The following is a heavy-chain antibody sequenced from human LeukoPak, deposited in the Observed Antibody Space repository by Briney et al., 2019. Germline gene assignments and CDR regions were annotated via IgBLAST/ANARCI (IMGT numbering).Heavy chain of an antibody. CDR3: AKAKGSSSWYDNWFDT. Sequence: GGSLRLSCGASGFTFDDYALHWVRQAPGKGLEWVSGMSWDSSSIGYADSVKGRFTMSRDNAKKSLYLQMNRLRVEDTALYYCAKAKGSSSWYDNWFDTWGQGTLVTVSS. V-gene: IGHV3-9*01. D-gene: IGHD6-13*01. CDR1: GFTFDDYA. J-gene: IGHJ5*02. CDR2: MSWDSSSI.